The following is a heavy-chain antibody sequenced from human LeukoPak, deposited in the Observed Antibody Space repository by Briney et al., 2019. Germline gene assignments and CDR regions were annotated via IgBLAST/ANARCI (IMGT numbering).Heavy chain of an antibody. CDR1: GGSISSGGYY. Sequence: SQTLSLTCTVSGGSISSGGYYWSWIRQHPGKGLEWIGYIYYSGSTYYNPSLKSRVTTSVDTSKNQFSLKLSSVTAADTAVYYCAREIVEYGMDVWGQGTTVTVSS. D-gene: IGHD2-15*01. V-gene: IGHV4-31*03. CDR2: IYYSGST. J-gene: IGHJ6*02. CDR3: AREIVEYGMDV.